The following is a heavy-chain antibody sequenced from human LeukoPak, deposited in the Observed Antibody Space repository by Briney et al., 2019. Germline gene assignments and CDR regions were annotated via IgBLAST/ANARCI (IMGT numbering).Heavy chain of an antibody. CDR2: IKQDGSEK. D-gene: IGHD4-11*01. Sequence: WGSLRLSCAASGFTFSSYWMSWVRQAPGKGLEWVANIKQDGSEKYYVDSVKGRFTVSRDNAKNSLYLQMNGLRAEDTAVYYCARDCDYPNWFDPWGQGTLVTVSS. V-gene: IGHV3-7*01. CDR1: GFTFSSYW. J-gene: IGHJ5*02. CDR3: ARDCDYPNWFDP.